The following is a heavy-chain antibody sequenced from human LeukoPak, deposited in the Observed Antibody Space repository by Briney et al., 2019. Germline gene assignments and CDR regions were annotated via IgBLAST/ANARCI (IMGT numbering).Heavy chain of an antibody. J-gene: IGHJ4*02. CDR1: GYTFTSYG. CDR2: ISAYKGNT. CDR3: TRDETSFFYDILTGSFDY. Sequence: ASVKVSGKASGYTFTSYGNSWVRQAPGQGLEWMGWISAYKGNTNYAQKLQGRVTMTTDTSTSTAYMELRSLRSDDTAVYYCTRDETSFFYDILTGSFDYWGQGTLVTVSS. D-gene: IGHD3-9*01. V-gene: IGHV1-18*01.